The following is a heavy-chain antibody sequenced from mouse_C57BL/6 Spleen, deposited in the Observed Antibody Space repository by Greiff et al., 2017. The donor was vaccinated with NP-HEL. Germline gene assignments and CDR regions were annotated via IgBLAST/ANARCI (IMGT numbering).Heavy chain of an antibody. V-gene: IGHV3-6*01. J-gene: IGHJ4*01. D-gene: IGHD2-3*01. CDR2: ISYDGSN. CDR3: ASPGWLQDAMDY. CDR1: GYSITSGYY. Sequence: ESGPGLVKPSQSLSLTCSVTGYSITSGYYWNWIRQFPGNKLEWMGYISYDGSNNYNPSLKNRISITRDTSKNQFFLKLNSVTTEDTATYYCASPGWLQDAMDYWGQGTSVTVSS.